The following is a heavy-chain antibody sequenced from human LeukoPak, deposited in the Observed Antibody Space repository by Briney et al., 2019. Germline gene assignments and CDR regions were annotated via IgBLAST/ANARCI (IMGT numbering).Heavy chain of an antibody. J-gene: IGHJ4*02. CDR3: ARGAYRGVDY. CDR2: INQDGSEE. CDR1: GFTFSGSW. Sequence: GGSLSLSCAASGFTFSGSWTSWVRQAPGQGLECVASINQDGSEEYYVDSVKGRFTISRDNAKNSLYLQMNSLTAEDTAFYFCARGAYRGVDYWGQGTLVTVSS. D-gene: IGHD3-10*01. V-gene: IGHV3-7*01.